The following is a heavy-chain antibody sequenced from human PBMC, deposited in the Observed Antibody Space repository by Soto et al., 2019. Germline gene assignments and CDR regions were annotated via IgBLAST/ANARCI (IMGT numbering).Heavy chain of an antibody. Sequence: PGGSLSRSCAASGFTFSSYSMNWVRQAPGKGLEWVSSISSSSSYIYYADSVKGRFTISRDNAKNSLYLQMNSLRAEDTAVYYCARDRINYDSSGYYVFDYWGQGTLVTVSS. CDR2: ISSSSSYI. V-gene: IGHV3-21*01. D-gene: IGHD3-22*01. J-gene: IGHJ4*02. CDR1: GFTFSSYS. CDR3: ARDRINYDSSGYYVFDY.